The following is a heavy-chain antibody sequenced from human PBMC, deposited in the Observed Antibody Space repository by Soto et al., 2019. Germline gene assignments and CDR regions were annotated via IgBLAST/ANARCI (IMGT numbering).Heavy chain of an antibody. CDR3: AVDTVGTGSY. Sequence: EVQVVESGGGLVQPGGSLRLSCAASGFTFSDYTMDWVRQAPGKGLEWVGRGRGKSNTYSTEYAASVKGRFTISREDLKNSVYLQMNSLKTEDTAMYYGAVDTVGTGSYWGQGTLVTVSS. V-gene: IGHV3-72*01. J-gene: IGHJ4*02. CDR1: GFTFSDYT. CDR2: GRGKSNTYST. D-gene: IGHD5-12*01.